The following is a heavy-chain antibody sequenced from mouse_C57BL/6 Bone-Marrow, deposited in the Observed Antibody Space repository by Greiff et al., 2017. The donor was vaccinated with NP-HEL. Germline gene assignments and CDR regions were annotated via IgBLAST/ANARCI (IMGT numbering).Heavy chain of an antibody. Sequence: QVQLQQSGAELARPGASVKMSCKASGYTFTSYTMHWVKQRPGQGLEWIGYINPSSGYTKYNQKFKDKATLTADKSSSTAYMQLSRLTYEDSADYYCARWLLRGYWGQGTTLTGSS. CDR3: ARWLLRGY. CDR2: INPSSGYT. CDR1: GYTFTSYT. J-gene: IGHJ2*01. V-gene: IGHV1-4*01. D-gene: IGHD2-3*01.